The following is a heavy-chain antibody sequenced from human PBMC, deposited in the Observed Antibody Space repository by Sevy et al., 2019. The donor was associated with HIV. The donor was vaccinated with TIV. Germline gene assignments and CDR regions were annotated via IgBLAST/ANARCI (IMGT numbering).Heavy chain of an antibody. CDR2: ISWNRGSI. J-gene: IGHJ3*02. Sequence: GGSLRLSCAASGFTFDDYAMHWVRQAPGKGLEWVSGISWNRGSIGYADSVKGRFTISRDNPKNSLYLQMNSLRAEDTALYYCAKAIRTMVRKGGAFDIWGQGTMVTVSS. CDR1: GFTFDDYA. CDR3: AKAIRTMVRKGGAFDI. D-gene: IGHD3-10*01. V-gene: IGHV3-9*01.